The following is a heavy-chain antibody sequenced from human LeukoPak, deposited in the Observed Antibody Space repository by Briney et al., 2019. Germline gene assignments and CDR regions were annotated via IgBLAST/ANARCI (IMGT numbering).Heavy chain of an antibody. CDR2: INPNSGGT. Sequence: ASVKVSCKASGYTFTGYYMHWVRQAPGQGLEWMGWINPNSGGTNYAQKFQGRVTMTRDTSISTAYMELSRLRSDDTAVYYCARDVGLGGYDLGANFDYWGQGTLVTVPS. D-gene: IGHD5-12*01. J-gene: IGHJ4*02. CDR3: ARDVGLGGYDLGANFDY. CDR1: GYTFTGYY. V-gene: IGHV1-2*02.